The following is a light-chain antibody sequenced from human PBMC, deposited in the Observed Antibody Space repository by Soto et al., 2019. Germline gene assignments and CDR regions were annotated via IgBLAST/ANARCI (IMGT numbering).Light chain of an antibody. CDR3: QQCNNWPALWT. CDR1: QTISSN. Sequence: EIVMTQSPATLSVSPGERATLSCRASQTISSNLAWYQQKPGQAPRLLIYGASTRAPGIPARFSGSGSGTEFTLTISSLQSEDFAVYYCQQCNNWPALWTFGQGTKVEVK. J-gene: IGKJ1*01. V-gene: IGKV3-15*01. CDR2: GAS.